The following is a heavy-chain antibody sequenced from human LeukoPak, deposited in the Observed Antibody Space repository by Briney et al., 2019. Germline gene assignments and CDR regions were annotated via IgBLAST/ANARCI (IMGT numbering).Heavy chain of an antibody. J-gene: IGHJ5*02. CDR3: ARDPAPWNSGADWFDP. Sequence: SETLSLTCTVPGGFISSYYWSWIRQPAGKGLEWIGRFYTSGSANYNPSLKSRVTMSVDTSKNHFSLKLSSVTAADTAVYYCARDPAPWNSGADWFDPWGQGTLVTVSS. V-gene: IGHV4-4*07. CDR2: FYTSGSA. D-gene: IGHD1/OR15-1a*01. CDR1: GGFISSYY.